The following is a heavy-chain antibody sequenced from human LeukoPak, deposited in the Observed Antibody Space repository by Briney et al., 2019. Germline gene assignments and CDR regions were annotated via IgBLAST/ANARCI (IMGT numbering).Heavy chain of an antibody. Sequence: GALRLSCAASGFTFSSYSVNWVRQAPGKGLEWVSSISSSSSYIYYADSVKGRFTISRDNAKNSLYLQMNSLRAEDTAVYYCARDFTPGTMDYWGQGTLVTVSS. CDR2: ISSSSSYI. V-gene: IGHV3-21*01. CDR3: ARDFTPGTMDY. D-gene: IGHD2-15*01. J-gene: IGHJ4*02. CDR1: GFTFSSYS.